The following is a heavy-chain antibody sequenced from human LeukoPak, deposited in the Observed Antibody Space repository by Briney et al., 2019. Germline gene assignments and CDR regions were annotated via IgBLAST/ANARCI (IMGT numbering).Heavy chain of an antibody. CDR3: ARDFAREFTIDY. CDR1: GXXFSNYN. CDR2: ISSSSNII. D-gene: IGHD3-10*01. J-gene: IGHJ4*02. Sequence: GGSLRLSCAASGXXFSNYNMNWVRQPPGKGLQWVSYISSSSNIIYYADSVKGRFTISRDNAKNSLFLQMNSLRAEDTAVYYCARDFAREFTIDYWGQGTLVTVSS. V-gene: IGHV3-48*01.